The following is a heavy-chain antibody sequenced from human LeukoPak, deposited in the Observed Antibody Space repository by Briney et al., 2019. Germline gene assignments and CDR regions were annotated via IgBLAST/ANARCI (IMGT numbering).Heavy chain of an antibody. V-gene: IGHV3-49*04. CDR2: IRGKAYGGTT. J-gene: IGHJ4*02. D-gene: IGHD6-13*01. CDR3: TRIPYSSSWTHYFDY. CDR1: GFTFSTYA. Sequence: PGGSLRLSCAASGFTFSTYAMSWVRQAPGKGLEWVGFIRGKAYGGTTEYAASVKGRFTISRDDFKSIAYLQMNSLKTEDTAVYYCTRIPYSSSWTHYFDYWGQGTLVTVSS.